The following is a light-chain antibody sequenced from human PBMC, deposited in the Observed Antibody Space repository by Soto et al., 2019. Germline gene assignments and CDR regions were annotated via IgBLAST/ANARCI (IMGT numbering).Light chain of an antibody. J-gene: IGKJ1*01. CDR3: QQRWT. CDR2: DAS. Sequence: DIVLTQSPATLSLSPGERATLSCRASQSVSSYLAWYQQKPGQAPRLLIYDASNRATGIPARFSGSGSGIDFTLTISSLEPEDFAVYYCQQRWTFGQGTKVEIK. V-gene: IGKV3-11*01. CDR1: QSVSSY.